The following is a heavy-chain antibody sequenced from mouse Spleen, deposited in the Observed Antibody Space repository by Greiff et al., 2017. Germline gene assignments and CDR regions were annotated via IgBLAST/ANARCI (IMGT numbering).Heavy chain of an antibody. V-gene: IGHV1-39*01. CDR2: INPYYGST. CDR1: GYSFTDYI. CDR3: ARGGQGFAY. D-gene: IGHD3-2*02. J-gene: IGHJ3*01. Sequence: EVKLQQTGPELVKPGASVKISCKASGYSFTDYIMLWVKQSHGKSLEWIGNINPYYGSTSYNLKFKGKATLTVDKSSSTAYMQLNSLTSEDSAVYYCARGGQGFAYWGQGTLVTVSA.